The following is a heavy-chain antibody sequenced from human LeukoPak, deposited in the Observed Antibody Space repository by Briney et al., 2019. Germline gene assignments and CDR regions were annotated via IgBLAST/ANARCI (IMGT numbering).Heavy chain of an antibody. CDR1: GYTFTSYA. CDR3: ARDPYSSGWYNWFDP. D-gene: IGHD6-19*01. Sequence: ASVKVSCKASGYTFTSYAMHWVSQAPGQRLEWMGWINAGNGNTKYSQKFQGRVTITRDTSASTAYMELSSLRSEDTAVYYCARDPYSSGWYNWFDPWGQGALVTVAS. J-gene: IGHJ5*02. CDR2: INAGNGNT. V-gene: IGHV1-3*01.